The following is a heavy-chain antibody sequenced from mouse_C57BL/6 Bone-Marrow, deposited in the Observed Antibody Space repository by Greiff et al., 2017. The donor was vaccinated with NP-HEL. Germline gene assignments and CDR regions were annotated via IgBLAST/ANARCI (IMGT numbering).Heavy chain of an antibody. CDR2: ISDGGSYT. CDR1: GFTFSSYA. J-gene: IGHJ2*01. CDR3: ARDDYSNYDFDY. V-gene: IGHV5-4*01. D-gene: IGHD2-5*01. Sequence: EVKLVESGGGLVKPGGSLKLSCAASGFTFSSYAMSWVRQTPEKRLEWVATISDGGSYTYYPDNVKGRFTISRDNAKNNLYLQMSHLKSEDTAMYYCARDDYSNYDFDYWGQGTTLTVSS.